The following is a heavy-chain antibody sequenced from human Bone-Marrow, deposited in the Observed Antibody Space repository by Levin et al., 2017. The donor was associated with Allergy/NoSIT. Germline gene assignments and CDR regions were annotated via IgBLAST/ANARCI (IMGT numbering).Heavy chain of an antibody. CDR2: IGYDGSNI. J-gene: IGHJ6*02. D-gene: IGHD3-10*01. Sequence: GGSLRLSCATSGFSISIYAMHWVRQAPGKGLEWVAVIGYDGSNIYYADSVKGRFTISRDNSKNTLFLQMNGLRAEDTAVYYCAKQNGSGTDYYSYGMDVWGQGTTVTVFS. V-gene: IGHV3-30*18. CDR3: AKQNGSGTDYYSYGMDV. CDR1: GFSISIYA.